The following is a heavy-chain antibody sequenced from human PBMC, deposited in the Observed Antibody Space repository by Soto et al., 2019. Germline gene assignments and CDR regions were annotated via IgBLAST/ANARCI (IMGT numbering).Heavy chain of an antibody. D-gene: IGHD2-15*01. CDR2: IIPILAIA. Sequence: QVQLVQSGSEVKKPGSSVKVSCKASGGTFSTYTITWVRQAPGQGLEWMGRIIPILAIADYAQKFQGRVTITADKSTSKAYMELSSLRSEDTAVYYCARDQVILGTYGMDVWGQGTTVTVSS. CDR3: ARDQVILGTYGMDV. V-gene: IGHV1-69*08. CDR1: GGTFSTYT. J-gene: IGHJ6*02.